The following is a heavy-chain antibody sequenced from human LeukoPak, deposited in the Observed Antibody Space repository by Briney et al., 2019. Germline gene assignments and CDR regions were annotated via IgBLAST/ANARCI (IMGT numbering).Heavy chain of an antibody. CDR1: GYSISSGYY. D-gene: IGHD2-21*02. CDR2: IYHSGGT. Sequence: SETLSLTCTVSGYSISSGYYWGWIRQPPGKGLEWIGSIYHSGGTYYNPSLKSRVTISVDTSKNQFSLKLSSVTAADTAVYYCARDYVKHIVVVTAPDYWGQGTLVTVSS. CDR3: ARDYVKHIVVVTAPDY. J-gene: IGHJ4*02. V-gene: IGHV4-38-2*02.